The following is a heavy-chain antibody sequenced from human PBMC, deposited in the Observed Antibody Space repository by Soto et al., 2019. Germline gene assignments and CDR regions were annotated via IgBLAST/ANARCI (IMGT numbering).Heavy chain of an antibody. D-gene: IGHD6-6*01. Sequence: GGSLRLSCAASGFTFSSYGMHWVRQAPGKGLEWVAVIWYDGSNKYYADSVKGRFTISRDNSKNTLYLQMNSLRAEDTAVYYCARHRGPSINYYNYGMGVWGQGTTVTVCS. CDR1: GFTFSSYG. CDR3: ARHRGPSINYYNYGMGV. V-gene: IGHV3-33*01. CDR2: IWYDGSNK. J-gene: IGHJ6*02.